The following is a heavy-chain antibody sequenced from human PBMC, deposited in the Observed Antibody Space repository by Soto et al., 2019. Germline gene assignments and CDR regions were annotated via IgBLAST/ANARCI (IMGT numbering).Heavy chain of an antibody. D-gene: IGHD4-17*01. CDR1: CGSISSGGYY. CDR3: ARGLTTVTTFDY. CDR2: IYYSGST. V-gene: IGHV4-31*03. Sequence: PSETLSLTCTVSCGSISSGGYYWSWIRQHPGKGLEWIGYIYYSGSTYYNPSLKSRVTISVDTSKNQFSLKLSSVTAADTAVYYCARGLTTVTTFDYWGQGTLVTVSS. J-gene: IGHJ4*02.